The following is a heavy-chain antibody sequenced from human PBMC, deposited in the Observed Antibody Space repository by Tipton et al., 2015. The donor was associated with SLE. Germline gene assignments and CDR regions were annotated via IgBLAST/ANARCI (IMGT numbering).Heavy chain of an antibody. D-gene: IGHD2-15*01. V-gene: IGHV4-59*01. CDR1: GGSISNFY. CDR2: VYYSNT. J-gene: IGHJ2*01. Sequence: GSLRLSCTVSGGSISNFYWSWIRQPPGKGLEWIGYVYYSNTNYNPSLNSRVTISVDTSKNQFSLKLTSVTAADTAIYYCARGSGWYFDLWGRGTLVTVSS. CDR3: ARGSGWYFDL.